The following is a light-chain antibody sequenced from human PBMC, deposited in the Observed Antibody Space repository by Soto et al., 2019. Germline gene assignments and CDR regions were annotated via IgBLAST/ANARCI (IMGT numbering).Light chain of an antibody. J-gene: IGKJ1*01. V-gene: IGKV1-5*03. CDR3: QHYHTYPGT. CDR2: TAS. Sequence: DIQMTQSPSTLSASVGDRLTITCRAIQTITTWLALYQQKPGKATKFLIYTASTLESGVPSRFSGSGSGTDFTRTISSLHPDDFATYYCQHYHTYPGTFGQGTKVEI. CDR1: QTITTW.